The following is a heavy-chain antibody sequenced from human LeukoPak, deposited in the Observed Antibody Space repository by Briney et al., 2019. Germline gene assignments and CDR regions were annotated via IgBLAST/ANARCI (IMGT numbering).Heavy chain of an antibody. D-gene: IGHD3-22*01. Sequence: SETLSLTCTVSGGSISSSSYYWGWIRQPPGKGLEWVGSVYCSGSTYYNPSLKSRVAISADTSKNQFSLKLSSVAAADTAVYYCARQSAASGYYSIYYYGMDVWGQGTTVTVSS. J-gene: IGHJ6*02. CDR1: GGSISSSSYY. V-gene: IGHV4-39*01. CDR3: ARQSAASGYYSIYYYGMDV. CDR2: VYCSGST.